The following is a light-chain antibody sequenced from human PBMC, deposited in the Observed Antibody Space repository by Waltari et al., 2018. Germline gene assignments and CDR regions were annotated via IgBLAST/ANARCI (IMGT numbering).Light chain of an antibody. Sequence: EIVLTQSPTTLSLSPGERATLSCRSVSSYLVWYQQKHRQAPKFLIYDASNRATGVPARFSGSGSGTDFTLTINSLEPEDFAVYYCQQRSNWPITFGQVTRLEIK. CDR3: QQRSNWPIT. J-gene: IGKJ5*01. V-gene: IGKV3-11*01. CDR2: DAS. CDR1: VSSY.